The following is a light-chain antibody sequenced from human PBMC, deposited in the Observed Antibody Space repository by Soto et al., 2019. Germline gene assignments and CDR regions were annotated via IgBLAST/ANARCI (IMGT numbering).Light chain of an antibody. CDR1: SSVVGGYNY. CDR3: SLYTSSSPYV. V-gene: IGLV2-14*01. CDR2: DVS. J-gene: IGLJ1*01. Sequence: QSALTQPASVSGSPGQSITISCTGTSSVVGGYNYVSWYQQHPGKAPKLMIYDVSNRPSGVSNRFSGSKSGNTASLTISGLQAEDEADYYCSLYTSSSPYVFGTGTKVTVL.